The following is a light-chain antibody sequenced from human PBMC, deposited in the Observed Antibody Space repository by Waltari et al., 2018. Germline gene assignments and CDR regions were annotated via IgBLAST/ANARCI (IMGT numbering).Light chain of an antibody. Sequence: IVITHSPDYLAVSLGERATINCKSSQNVLYSSNNRNYLAWYQQRPGQPPKLLIYWASTRESGVPDRFSGSGSGTDFTLTISSLQAEDVAVYYCQQYYSSPWAFGQGTKVEI. CDR1: QNVLYSSNNRNY. CDR2: WAS. J-gene: IGKJ1*01. V-gene: IGKV4-1*01. CDR3: QQYYSSPWA.